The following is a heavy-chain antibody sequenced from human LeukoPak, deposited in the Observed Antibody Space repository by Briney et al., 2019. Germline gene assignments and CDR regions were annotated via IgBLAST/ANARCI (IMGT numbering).Heavy chain of an antibody. D-gene: IGHD3-16*01. Sequence: GGSLRLSWAASGFSFNSDWMDWVRQAPGKGLEWVANIKHDESEKNYLDSVKGRFTISRDNAQNSLYLQMNGLRVEDTAVYYCTRRLDDWGQGTLVTVSS. CDR2: IKHDESEK. CDR3: TRRLDD. V-gene: IGHV3-7*01. J-gene: IGHJ4*02. CDR1: GFSFNSDW.